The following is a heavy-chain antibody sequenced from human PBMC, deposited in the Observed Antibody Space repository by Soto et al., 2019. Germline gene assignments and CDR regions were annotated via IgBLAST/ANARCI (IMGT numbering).Heavy chain of an antibody. V-gene: IGHV3-21*01. CDR1: GVTFSSYS. Sequence: GALRLSCAASGVTFSSYSMNWGPQAPGKGLEWVSSISSSSSYIYYADSVKGRFTISRDNAKNSLYLQINSLRAEETAVYYSARDMYSGRFHTRGDAFDIWGQGTMVIVS. CDR3: ARDMYSGRFHTRGDAFDI. CDR2: ISSSSSYI. D-gene: IGHD1-26*01. J-gene: IGHJ3*02.